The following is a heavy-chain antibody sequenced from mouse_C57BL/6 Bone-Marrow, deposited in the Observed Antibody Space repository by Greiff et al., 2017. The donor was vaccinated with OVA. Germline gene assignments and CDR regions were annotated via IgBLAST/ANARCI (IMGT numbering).Heavy chain of an antibody. CDR1: GYTFTSYW. D-gene: IGHD1-1*01. Sequence: VQLQQPGAELVMPGASVKLSCKASGYTFTSYWMHWVKQRPGQGLEWIGEIDPSDSYTNYNQKFKGKSTLTVDKSSSTAYMQLSSLTSEDSAVYYCALITTVAPFAYWGQGTLVTVSA. CDR3: ALITTVAPFAY. V-gene: IGHV1-69*01. J-gene: IGHJ3*01. CDR2: IDPSDSYT.